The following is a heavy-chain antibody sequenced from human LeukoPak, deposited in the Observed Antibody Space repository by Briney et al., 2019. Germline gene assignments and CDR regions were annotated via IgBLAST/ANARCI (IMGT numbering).Heavy chain of an antibody. CDR3: ARAALPSGGWFDP. CDR1: GFTFSSYS. Sequence: GGSLRLSCAASGFTFSSYSMNWVRQAPGKGLEWVSSISSSSSYIYYADSVKGRFTISRDNAKNSLYLQMNSLRAEDTAVYYCARAALPSGGWFDPWGQGTLVTVSS. V-gene: IGHV3-21*01. J-gene: IGHJ5*02. CDR2: ISSSSSYI. D-gene: IGHD3-10*01.